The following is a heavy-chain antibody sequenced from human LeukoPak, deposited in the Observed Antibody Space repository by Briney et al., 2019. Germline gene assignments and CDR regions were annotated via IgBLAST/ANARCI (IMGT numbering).Heavy chain of an antibody. CDR2: IIPIFGTA. CDR3: AILAAADRRLYYYYYMDV. D-gene: IGHD6-13*01. J-gene: IGHJ6*03. CDR1: GGTFSSYA. V-gene: IGHV1-69*13. Sequence: SVKVSCKASGGTFSSYAISWVRQAPGQGLEWMGGIIPIFGTANYAQKFQGRVTITADESTSTAYMELSSLRSEDTAVYYCAILAAADRRLYYYYYMDVWGKGTTVTV.